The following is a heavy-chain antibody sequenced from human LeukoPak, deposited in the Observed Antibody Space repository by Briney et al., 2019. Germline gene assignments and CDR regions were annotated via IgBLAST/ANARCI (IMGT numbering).Heavy chain of an antibody. J-gene: IGHJ6*03. Sequence: SQTLSLTCTVSGGSISSAGYYWSWLRQHPGKGLEWIGYIYYSGSTYYNPSLMSRVTISVDTSKKQFSLKLSSVTAADTAVYYCARDSKGLYSSSSSDYYMDVWGKGTRSPSP. CDR2: IYYSGST. CDR1: GGSISSAGYY. CDR3: ARDSKGLYSSSSSDYYMDV. D-gene: IGHD6-6*01. V-gene: IGHV4-31*03.